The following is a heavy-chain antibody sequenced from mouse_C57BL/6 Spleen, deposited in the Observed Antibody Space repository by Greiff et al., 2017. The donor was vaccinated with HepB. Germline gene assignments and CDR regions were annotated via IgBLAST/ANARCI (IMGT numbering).Heavy chain of an antibody. CDR1: GFSLTSYG. V-gene: IGHV2-2*01. D-gene: IGHD2-4*01. Sequence: VMLVESGPGLVQPSQSLSITCTVSGFSLTSYGLHWVRQSPGKGLEWLGVIWSGGSTDYNAAFISRLSISKDNSKSQVFFKMNSLQADDTAIYYCARKDYDGGYAMDYWGQGTSVTVSS. CDR3: ARKDYDGGYAMDY. CDR2: IWSGGST. J-gene: IGHJ4*01.